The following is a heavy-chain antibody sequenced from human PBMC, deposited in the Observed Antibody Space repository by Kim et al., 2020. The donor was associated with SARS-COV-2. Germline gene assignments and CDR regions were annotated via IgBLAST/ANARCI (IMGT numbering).Heavy chain of an antibody. J-gene: IGHJ4*02. D-gene: IGHD6-19*01. Sequence: YNPSLKSRVTISVDTSKNPFSLKLSSVTAADTAVYYCARDVIAVAGSSDYWGQGTLVTVSS. V-gene: IGHV4-34*01. CDR3: ARDVIAVAGSSDY.